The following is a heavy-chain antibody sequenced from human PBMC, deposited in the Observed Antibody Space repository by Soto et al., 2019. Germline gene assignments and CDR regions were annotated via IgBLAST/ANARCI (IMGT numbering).Heavy chain of an antibody. CDR3: ARLYYYGSGDVTDFDY. V-gene: IGHV4-39*01. D-gene: IGHD3-10*01. CDR1: GGSISSSSYY. J-gene: IGHJ4*02. CDR2: IYYSGST. Sequence: SETLSLTCTVSGGSISSSSYYWGWIRQPPGKGLEWIGSIYYSGSTYYNPSLKSRVTISGDTYKNQFSLKLSSVTAADTAVYYCARLYYYGSGDVTDFDYWGQGTLVTVSS.